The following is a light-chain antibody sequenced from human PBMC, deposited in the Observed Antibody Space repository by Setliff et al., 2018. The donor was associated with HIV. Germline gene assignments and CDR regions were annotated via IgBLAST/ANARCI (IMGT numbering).Light chain of an antibody. CDR2: ENK. CDR1: SGSIASDF. CDR3: QSYDGDIRGV. Sequence: NFMLTQPHSVSASPGKTVTISCTRSSGSIASDFVQWFQQRPGSAPTTLIYENKERPSGVPDRFPGSIDSSSNSASLTISGLKTEDEADYYCQSYDGDIRGVFGGGTKVTVL. J-gene: IGLJ3*02. V-gene: IGLV6-57*03.